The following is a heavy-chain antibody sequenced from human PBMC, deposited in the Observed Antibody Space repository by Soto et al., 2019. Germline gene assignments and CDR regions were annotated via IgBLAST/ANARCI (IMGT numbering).Heavy chain of an antibody. CDR2: VRGGSGTT. V-gene: IGHV3-23*01. D-gene: IGHD6-13*01. CDR3: AKDLRGPEAGTWYFDL. CDR1: GLTFSRDA. J-gene: IGHJ2*01. Sequence: GGSLRLSCAASGLTFSRDAMSWVRQAPGKGLEWVSAVRGGSGTTYYADSVKGRFTISRDNSKNTLYLQMNSLRADDTAVYYCAKDLRGPEAGTWYFDLWGRGTLVTVSS.